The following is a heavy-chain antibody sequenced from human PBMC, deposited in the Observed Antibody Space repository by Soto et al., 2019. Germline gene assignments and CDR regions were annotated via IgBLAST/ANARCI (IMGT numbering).Heavy chain of an antibody. D-gene: IGHD3-9*01. J-gene: IGHJ4*02. V-gene: IGHV3-30*18. CDR1: GFTFSSYG. CDR3: AKDIYFDPETYFDY. CDR2: ISYDGSNK. Sequence: PGGSLRLSCAASGFTFSSYGMHWVRQAPGKGLEWVAVISYDGSNKYYADSVKGRFTISRDNSKNTLYLQMNSLRAEDTAVYYCAKDIYFDPETYFDYWGQGTLVTSPQ.